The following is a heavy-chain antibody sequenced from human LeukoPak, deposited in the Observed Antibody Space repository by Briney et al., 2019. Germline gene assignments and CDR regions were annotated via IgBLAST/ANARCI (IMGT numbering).Heavy chain of an antibody. J-gene: IGHJ4*02. Sequence: KTGGSLRLSCVASGFTFSDYYMTWIRQAPGKGLEWVSYISGSSSSINYADSVRGRFATSRDNARNSLFLQMDSLRVGDTAVYYCARAPYSSSWYYFDFWGQGTLVTVSS. CDR2: ISGSSSSI. CDR1: GFTFSDYY. D-gene: IGHD6-13*01. V-gene: IGHV3-11*03. CDR3: ARAPYSSSWYYFDF.